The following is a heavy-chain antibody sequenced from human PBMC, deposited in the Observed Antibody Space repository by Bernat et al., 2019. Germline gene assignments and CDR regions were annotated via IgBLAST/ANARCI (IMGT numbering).Heavy chain of an antibody. CDR2: ISSSSYI. CDR3: AREGGVKLPTYYYYMDV. J-gene: IGHJ6*03. Sequence: EVQLVESGGGLVKPGGSLRLSCAASGFTFSSYSMNWVRQAPGKGLEWVSSISSSSYIYYADSVTGRFTISRDDAKNTLYLQMNSLRAEDTAVYYCAREGGVKLPTYYYYMDVWGKGTTVTVSS. D-gene: IGHD4-23*01. V-gene: IGHV3-21*01. CDR1: GFTFSSYS.